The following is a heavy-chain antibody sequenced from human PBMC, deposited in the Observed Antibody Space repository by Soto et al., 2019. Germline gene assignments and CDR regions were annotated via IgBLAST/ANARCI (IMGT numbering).Heavy chain of an antibody. J-gene: IGHJ4*02. CDR1: GGSISGFY. Sequence: SETLSLTCTVSGGSISGFYWGWIRQPPGKGLEWIGNIYYSGSANYDPSLRSRVTISLNTSKNQFSLNLNSVTAADTAIYYCARWTYCGGDCYWLDYWGQGTLVTVSS. D-gene: IGHD2-21*02. V-gene: IGHV4-59*01. CDR2: IYYSGSA. CDR3: ARWTYCGGDCYWLDY.